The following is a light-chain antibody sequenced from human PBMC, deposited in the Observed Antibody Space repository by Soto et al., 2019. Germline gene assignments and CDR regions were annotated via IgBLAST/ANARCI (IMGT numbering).Light chain of an antibody. J-gene: IGKJ4*01. CDR1: QSISSY. CDR2: DAS. CDR3: QQRSNWPPT. V-gene: IGKV3-11*01. Sequence: EIVLTQSPATLSLSPGERATLSCRASQSISSYLAWYQQRPGQPPRLLIYDASHRATGVPAKFSGGGSGTDSTLTISTLEPEDFAVYFCQQRSNWPPTFGGGTKVDIK.